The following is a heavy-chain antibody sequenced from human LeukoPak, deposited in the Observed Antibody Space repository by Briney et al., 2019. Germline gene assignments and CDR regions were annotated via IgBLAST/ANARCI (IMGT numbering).Heavy chain of an antibody. CDR3: AKGNDFWSGLPDY. Sequence: GRSLRLSCAASGFTFSSYGMHWVRQAPGKGLEWVAVIWYGGSNKYYADSVKGRFTISRDNSKNTLYLQMNSLRAEDTAVYYCAKGNDFWSGLPDYWGQGTLVTVSS. J-gene: IGHJ4*02. CDR2: IWYGGSNK. V-gene: IGHV3-30*18. D-gene: IGHD3-3*01. CDR1: GFTFSSYG.